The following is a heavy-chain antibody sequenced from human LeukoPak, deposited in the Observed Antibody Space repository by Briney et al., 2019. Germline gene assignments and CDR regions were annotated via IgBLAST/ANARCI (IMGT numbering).Heavy chain of an antibody. V-gene: IGHV4-59*08. CDR3: ARPITFGEVRLPWIF. CDR2: IYYSRSP. CDR1: GGSISSYY. J-gene: IGHJ4*02. D-gene: IGHD3-16*01. Sequence: SETLSLSCTVSGGSISSYYGSWIRQPPGKGLEWIGYIYYSRSPNYNPSLKSRVTIGVDTSTNQLSLKLTSVTAADTAVYYCARPITFGEVRLPWIFWGPGTLVTVSS.